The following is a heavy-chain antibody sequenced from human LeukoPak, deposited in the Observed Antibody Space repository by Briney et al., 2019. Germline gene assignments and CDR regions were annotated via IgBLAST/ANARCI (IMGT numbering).Heavy chain of an antibody. CDR3: ARGSIAARPFGFDYYYHYMDV. Sequence: GGSLRLSCAASGFTFSSYWMSWVSQAPGKGLEWVANIKQDGSEKYYVDSVKGRFTISRDNAKNSLYLQMNSLRAEDTAVYYCARGSIAARPFGFDYYYHYMDVWGKGTTVTVSS. D-gene: IGHD6-6*01. CDR2: IKQDGSEK. CDR1: GFTFSSYW. J-gene: IGHJ6*03. V-gene: IGHV3-7*01.